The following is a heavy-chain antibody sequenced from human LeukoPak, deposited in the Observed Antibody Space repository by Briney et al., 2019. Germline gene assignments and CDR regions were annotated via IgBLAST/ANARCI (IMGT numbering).Heavy chain of an antibody. J-gene: IGHJ6*03. V-gene: IGHV3-20*04. CDR3: ARDLGSSWYVHYYNYMDV. Sequence: GGSLRLSCAASGFTFDDYGMSWVRQAPGKGLEWVSGINWNGGSTGYADSVKGRFTISRDNAKNSLYLQMNSLRAEDTALYYCARDLGSSWYVHYYNYMDVWGKGTTVTVSS. CDR1: GFTFDDYG. D-gene: IGHD6-13*01. CDR2: INWNGGST.